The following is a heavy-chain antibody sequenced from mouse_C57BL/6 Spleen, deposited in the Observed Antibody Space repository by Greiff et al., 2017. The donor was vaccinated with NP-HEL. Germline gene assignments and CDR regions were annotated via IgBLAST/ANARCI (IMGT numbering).Heavy chain of an antibody. CDR3: ARNHYYGSSWDAMDY. V-gene: IGHV2-9-1*01. CDR1: GFSLTSYA. Sequence: QVQLKESGPGLVAPSQSLSITCTVSGFSLTSYAISWVRQPPGKGLEWLGVLWTGGGTNYNSALKSRLSISKDNSKSQVFLKMNSLQTDDTARYYCARNHYYGSSWDAMDYWGQGTSVTVSS. CDR2: LWTGGGT. D-gene: IGHD1-1*01. J-gene: IGHJ4*01.